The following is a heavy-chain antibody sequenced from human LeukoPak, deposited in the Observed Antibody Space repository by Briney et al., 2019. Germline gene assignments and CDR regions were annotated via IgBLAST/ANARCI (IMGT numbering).Heavy chain of an antibody. D-gene: IGHD4-17*01. Sequence: GGSLGLSCAASGFSFSTFGMHWVRQAPGKGLEWVALIWYDGSNKYYADSVKGRFTISRDNSKNTLYLQMNSLRAEDTAVYYCARGDETYDFDYWGQGALVT. CDR2: IWYDGSNK. J-gene: IGHJ4*02. CDR1: GFSFSTFG. CDR3: ARGDETYDFDY. V-gene: IGHV3-33*01.